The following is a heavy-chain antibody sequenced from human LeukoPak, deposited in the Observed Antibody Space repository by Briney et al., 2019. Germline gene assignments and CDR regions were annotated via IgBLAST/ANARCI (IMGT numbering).Heavy chain of an antibody. D-gene: IGHD3-9*01. V-gene: IGHV1-2*02. J-gene: IGHJ4*02. CDR1: GYTFTEYY. CDR2: INPDTGGT. Sequence: ASVKVSCKTSGYTFTEYYIHWVRQAPGHGLEWMGWINPDTGGTDYAQKFQGRVTMTTDTSISTAYMELSRLISDDTAVYYCARDWLLRYSQGGFDYWGQGTLVTVSS. CDR3: ARDWLLRYSQGGFDY.